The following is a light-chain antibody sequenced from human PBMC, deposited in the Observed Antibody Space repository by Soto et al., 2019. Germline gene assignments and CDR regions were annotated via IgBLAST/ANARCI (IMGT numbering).Light chain of an antibody. Sequence: QSVLTQPASVSGSPGQSITLSCTGTSSDVGDYNYVSWYQQHPGKAPRLIIYEVSYRPSGVSNRFSGSKSGNTASLTISGLQAEDEAYYYCSSYASSSTLVFGGGTKLTVL. CDR2: EVS. CDR1: SSDVGDYNY. CDR3: SSYASSSTLV. V-gene: IGLV2-14*01. J-gene: IGLJ3*02.